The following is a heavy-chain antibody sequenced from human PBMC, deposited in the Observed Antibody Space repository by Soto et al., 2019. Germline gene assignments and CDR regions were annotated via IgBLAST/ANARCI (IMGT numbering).Heavy chain of an antibody. J-gene: IGHJ6*02. Sequence: QVQLHESGPGLVKPSQTLSLTCTVSGGSISSADYYWSWIRQPPGKGLEWIGYIDYSGSTYYNPSLKSRVTISVDTSKNQFSLKLRSVTAADTAVYYCARQRFPYGMDVWGQGTTVTVSS. CDR3: ARQRFPYGMDV. CDR1: GGSISSADYY. V-gene: IGHV4-30-4*01. D-gene: IGHD3-3*01. CDR2: IDYSGST.